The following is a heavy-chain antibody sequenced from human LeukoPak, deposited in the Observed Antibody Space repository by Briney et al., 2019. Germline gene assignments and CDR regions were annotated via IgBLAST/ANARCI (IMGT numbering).Heavy chain of an antibody. D-gene: IGHD5-12*01. CDR2: ISYDGSNK. CDR1: GFTFSSYA. J-gene: IGHJ6*03. Sequence: PGGSLRLSCAASGFTFSSYAMHWVRQAPGKGLEWVAVISYDGSNKYYADSVKGRFTISRDNSKNTLYLQMNSLRAEDTAVYYCARGGGYDKGYYYYYYMDVWGKGTTVTVSS. V-gene: IGHV3-30*04. CDR3: ARGGGYDKGYYYYYYMDV.